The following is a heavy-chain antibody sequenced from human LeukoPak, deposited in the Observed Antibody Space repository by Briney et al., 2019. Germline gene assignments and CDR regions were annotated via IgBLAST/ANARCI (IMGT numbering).Heavy chain of an antibody. CDR1: GFTFSSYA. V-gene: IGHV3-30-3*01. J-gene: IGHJ4*02. D-gene: IGHD2-15*01. CDR2: ISYDGSNK. CDR3: ARGCVVAHDY. Sequence: PGGSLRLSCAASGFTFSSYAMRWVRQAPGKGLEWVAVISYDGSNKYYADSVKGRFTISRDNSKNTLYLQMNSLRAEDTAVYYCARGCVVAHDYWGQGTLVTVSS.